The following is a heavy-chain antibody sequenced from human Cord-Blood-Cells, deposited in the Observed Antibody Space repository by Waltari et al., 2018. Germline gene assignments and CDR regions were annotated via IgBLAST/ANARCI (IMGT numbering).Heavy chain of an antibody. J-gene: IGHJ4*02. Sequence: EVQLVESGGGLVKPGGSLRLSCAASGFTCSNAWMSWVRQAPGKGLEWVGRIKSKTDGGTTDYAAPVKGRFTISRDDSKNTLYLQMNSLKTEDTAVYYCTTDRDILTGYYFDYWGQGTLVTVSS. V-gene: IGHV3-15*01. CDR2: IKSKTDGGTT. D-gene: IGHD3-9*01. CDR1: GFTCSNAW. CDR3: TTDRDILTGYYFDY.